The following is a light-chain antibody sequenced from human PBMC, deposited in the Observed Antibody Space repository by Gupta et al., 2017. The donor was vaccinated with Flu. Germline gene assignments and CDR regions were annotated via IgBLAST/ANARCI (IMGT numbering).Light chain of an antibody. V-gene: IGKV1-27*01. CDR2: GAS. CDR3: QKYDAAPWT. J-gene: IGKJ1*01. Sequence: IQMTQSPSSLSAAVGDRVTITCRASQDIRSSLDWYQQKPPKVLIYGASTLHFGVPSRFSGSGSGTHFTLTISSLQPDDVATYYCQKYDAAPWTFGQGTKVEVK. CDR1: QDIRSS.